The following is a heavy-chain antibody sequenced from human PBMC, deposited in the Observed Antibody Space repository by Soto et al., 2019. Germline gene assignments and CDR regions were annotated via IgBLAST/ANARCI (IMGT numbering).Heavy chain of an antibody. CDR3: AREYSSSWNRGCFDY. J-gene: IGHJ4*02. Sequence: SETLSLTCTVSGGSISSSSYYWGWIRQPPGKGLEWIGSIYYSGSTYYNPSLKSRVTISVDTSKNQFSLKLSSVTAADTAVYYCAREYSSSWNRGCFDYWGQGTLVTVSS. D-gene: IGHD6-13*01. CDR2: IYYSGST. CDR1: GGSISSSSYY. V-gene: IGHV4-39*02.